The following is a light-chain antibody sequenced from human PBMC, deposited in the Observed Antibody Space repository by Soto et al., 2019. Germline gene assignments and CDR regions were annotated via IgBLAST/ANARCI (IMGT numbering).Light chain of an antibody. J-gene: IGKJ1*01. Sequence: DIQLTQSPSTVYASVGDRVTITCRASQAITNWMAWYQQKPGKAPKLLIYRAPTLERGVPSRFSGSGSGTEFTLTISSLQPDDFATYYSQHYNSYSEALGQGTKVEIK. V-gene: IGKV1-5*03. CDR1: QAITNW. CDR2: RAP. CDR3: QHYNSYSEA.